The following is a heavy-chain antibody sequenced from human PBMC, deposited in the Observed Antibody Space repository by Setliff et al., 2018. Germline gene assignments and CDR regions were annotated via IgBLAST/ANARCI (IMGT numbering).Heavy chain of an antibody. D-gene: IGHD2-2*01. V-gene: IGHV4-59*12. CDR1: GGSISSYY. CDR2: IHYSGST. CDR3: ARDGPHCVTSSCPGAWFDP. Sequence: PSETLSLTCTVSGGSISSYYWSWIRQPPGKGLEWIGFIHYSGSTNYNPSLKSRVTISLDTSKNQFSLKLSSVTAADTAVYYCARDGPHCVTSSCPGAWFDPWGQGILVTVSS. J-gene: IGHJ5*02.